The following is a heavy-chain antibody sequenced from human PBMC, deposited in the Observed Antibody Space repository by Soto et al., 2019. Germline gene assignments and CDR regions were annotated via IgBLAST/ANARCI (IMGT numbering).Heavy chain of an antibody. J-gene: IGHJ4*02. CDR3: ARESRQWLDCDF. Sequence: QIQLVQSGTEVKYPGASVKVSCKASNYTFTSYGFNWVRQAPGQGIEWIGWISAYNGYTNYEKKFQGRVTMTTDASTRTAYMELRSLGFDDTAVYYCARESRQWLDCDFWGQGTLVSVSS. D-gene: IGHD6-19*01. V-gene: IGHV1-18*01. CDR2: ISAYNGYT. CDR1: NYTFTSYG.